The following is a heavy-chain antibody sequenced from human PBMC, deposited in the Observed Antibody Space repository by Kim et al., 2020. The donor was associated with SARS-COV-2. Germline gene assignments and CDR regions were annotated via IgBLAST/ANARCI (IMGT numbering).Heavy chain of an antibody. J-gene: IGHJ6*02. CDR2: IIPIFGTA. D-gene: IGHD1-7*01. CDR1: GGTFSSYA. Sequence: SVKVSCKASGGTFSSYAISWVRQAPGQGLEWMGGIIPIFGTANYAQKFQGRVTITADESTSTAYMELSSLRSEDTAVYYCARGELPTPETYYYYGMDVWGQGTTVTVSS. V-gene: IGHV1-69*13. CDR3: ARGELPTPETYYYYGMDV.